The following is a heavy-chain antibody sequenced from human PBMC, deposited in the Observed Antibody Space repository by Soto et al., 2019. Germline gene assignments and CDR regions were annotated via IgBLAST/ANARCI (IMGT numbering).Heavy chain of an antibody. CDR2: ISSSGSTR. V-gene: IGHV3-48*03. CDR3: ARRRITIFGVVINDAFDI. J-gene: IGHJ3*02. D-gene: IGHD3-3*01. Sequence: HPGGSLRLSCAASVFTFSSYEMNWVRQAPGKGLEWVSYISSSGSTRYYADSVKGRFTISRDNAKNSLYLQMNSLRAEDTAVYYCARRRITIFGVVINDAFDIWGQGTMVTVSS. CDR1: VFTFSSYE.